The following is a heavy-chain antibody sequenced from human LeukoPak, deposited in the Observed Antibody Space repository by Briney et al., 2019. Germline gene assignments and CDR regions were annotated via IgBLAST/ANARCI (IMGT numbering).Heavy chain of an antibody. D-gene: IGHD3-10*01. V-gene: IGHV4-39*07. J-gene: IGHJ4*02. Sequence: SETLSLTCTVSGGSISSSSYYWGWIRQPPGKGLEWIGSIYYSGSTYYNPSLKSRVTISVDTSKNQFSLKLSSVTAADMAVYYCARGRGRMVRGVMGYWGQGTLVTVSS. CDR3: ARGRGRMVRGVMGY. CDR1: GGSISSSSYY. CDR2: IYYSGST.